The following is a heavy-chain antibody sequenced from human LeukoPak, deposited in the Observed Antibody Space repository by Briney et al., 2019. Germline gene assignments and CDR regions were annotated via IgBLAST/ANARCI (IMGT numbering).Heavy chain of an antibody. CDR2: IRYDGSNK. CDR1: GFTFSSYG. Sequence: GGSLRLSCAASGFTFSSYGMHWVRQAPGKGLEWVAFIRYDGSNKYYADSVKGRFTIPRDNSKNTLYLQMNSLRAEDTAVYYCAKDRIAARVFDYWGQGTLVTVSS. J-gene: IGHJ4*02. CDR3: AKDRIAARVFDY. D-gene: IGHD6-6*01. V-gene: IGHV3-30*02.